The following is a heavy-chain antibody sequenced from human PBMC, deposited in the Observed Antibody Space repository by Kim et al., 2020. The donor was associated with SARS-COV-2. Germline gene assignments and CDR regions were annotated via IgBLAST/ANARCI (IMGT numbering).Heavy chain of an antibody. Sequence: GGSLRLSCAASGFTFSGYGMHWVRQAPGKGLEWVAVIWYNGSNKYYADSVKGRFTISRDNSKNTLYLQMNSLRAEDTAVYYCAKDGAAGSPTYYYYGMDVWGQGTTVTVSS. V-gene: IGHV3-33*06. CDR3: AKDGAAGSPTYYYYGMDV. CDR1: GFTFSGYG. D-gene: IGHD6-13*01. J-gene: IGHJ6*02. CDR2: IWYNGSNK.